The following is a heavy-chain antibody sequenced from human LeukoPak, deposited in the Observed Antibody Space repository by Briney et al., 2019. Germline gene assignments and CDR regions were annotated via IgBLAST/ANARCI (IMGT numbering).Heavy chain of an antibody. V-gene: IGHV3-7*01. CDR2: IKQDGSEK. J-gene: IGHJ3*01. Sequence: GGSLRLSCAASGFTFSSYWMSWVRQAPGKGLEWVANIKQDGSEKYYVDSVKGRFTISRDNSNNTLYLQMGSLKPEDMAVYYCARFVSSGPLWGQGTMVTVSS. D-gene: IGHD3-22*01. CDR1: GFTFSSYW. CDR3: ARFVSSGPL.